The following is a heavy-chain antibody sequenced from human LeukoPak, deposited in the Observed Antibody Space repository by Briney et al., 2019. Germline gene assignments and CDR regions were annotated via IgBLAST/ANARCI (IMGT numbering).Heavy chain of an antibody. J-gene: IGHJ3*02. CDR3: AGGGATTRFAFDI. CDR1: GGTFISYA. D-gene: IGHD1-26*01. V-gene: IGHV1-69*05. CDR2: IIPIFGTA. Sequence: SVKVSCKASGGTFISYAISWVRQAPGQGLEWMGGIIPIFGTANYAQKFQGRVTITTDESTSTAYMELSSLRSEDTAVYYCAGGGATTRFAFDIWGQGTMVTVSS.